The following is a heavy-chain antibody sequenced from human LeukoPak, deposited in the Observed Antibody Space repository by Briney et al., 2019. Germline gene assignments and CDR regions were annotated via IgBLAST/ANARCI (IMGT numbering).Heavy chain of an antibody. CDR1: GGSISSGGYY. Sequence: SETLSLTCTVSGGSISSGGYYWRWIRQHPGKGLEWIGYIYYSGSTYYNPSLKSRVTISVDTSKNQFSLKLSSVTAADTAVYYCARDDSSGYYTDYWGQGTLVTVSS. CDR2: IYYSGST. D-gene: IGHD3-22*01. J-gene: IGHJ4*02. CDR3: ARDDSSGYYTDY. V-gene: IGHV4-31*03.